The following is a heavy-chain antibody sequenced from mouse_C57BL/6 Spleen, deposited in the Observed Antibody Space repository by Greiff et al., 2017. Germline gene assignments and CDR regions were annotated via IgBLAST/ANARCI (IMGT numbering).Heavy chain of an antibody. CDR3: ARQSVGFAY. D-gene: IGHD1-1*01. CDR2: ISSGGSYT. CDR1: GFTFSSYG. Sequence: DVMLVESGGDLVKPGGSLKLSCAASGFTFSSYGMSWVRQTPDKRLEWVATISSGGSYTYYPDSVKGRFTISRDNAKNTLYLQMSSLKSEDTAMYYCARQSVGFAYWGQGTLVTVSA. J-gene: IGHJ3*01. V-gene: IGHV5-6*02.